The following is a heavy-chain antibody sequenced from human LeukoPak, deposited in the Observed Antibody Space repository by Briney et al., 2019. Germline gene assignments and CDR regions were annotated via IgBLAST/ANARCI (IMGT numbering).Heavy chain of an antibody. D-gene: IGHD5-12*01. CDR1: GFSLSDYW. CDR2: LHADGIEK. J-gene: IGHJ4*02. V-gene: IGHV3-7*01. CDR3: ARGGYSFDY. Sequence: GGSLRLSCAASGFSLSDYWMSWVRQAPGKGLEWVARLHADGIEKFYVDSVKGRFTISRDNAKNSVFLRMNSLRVEDTAVYYCARGGYSFDYLGQGALVTVSS.